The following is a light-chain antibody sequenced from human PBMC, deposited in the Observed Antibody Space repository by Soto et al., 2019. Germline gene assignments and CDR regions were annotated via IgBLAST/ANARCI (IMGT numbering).Light chain of an antibody. Sequence: QSALTQPASVSGSPGQSITISCTGTSSDVGGYNYVSWYQSHPGEAPKLMIYDVSNRPSGVSDRFSGSKSGNTASLTISGLQAEDEADYYCSSYTSSISYVFGTGTKVTVL. CDR2: DVS. CDR3: SSYTSSISYV. J-gene: IGLJ1*01. V-gene: IGLV2-14*03. CDR1: SSDVGGYNY.